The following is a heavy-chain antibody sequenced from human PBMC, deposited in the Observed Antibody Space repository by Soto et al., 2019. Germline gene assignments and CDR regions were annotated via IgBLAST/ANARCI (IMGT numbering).Heavy chain of an antibody. D-gene: IGHD1-26*01. V-gene: IGHV3-15*01. CDR3: TTDLTVGVTT. J-gene: IGHJ4*02. CDR1: GFSFNYVW. CDR2: VKRKSDGGTR. Sequence: LLVESGGGLVKPGGSLRLSCVASGFSFNYVWISWVRQAPGKGLEWVGRVKRKSDGGTREYAAPVRGRFFISSDDSKNTAYLEMNSPRAEDTALYYCTTDLTVGVTTWGLGTLVTVSS.